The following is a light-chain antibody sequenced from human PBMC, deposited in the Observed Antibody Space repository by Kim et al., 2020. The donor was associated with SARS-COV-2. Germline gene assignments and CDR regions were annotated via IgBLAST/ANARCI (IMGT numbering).Light chain of an antibody. J-gene: IGKJ4*01. CDR2: DAS. V-gene: IGKV1-33*01. CDR1: QDIRKY. CDR3: QQYDNLLT. Sequence: SASVGDRVSITCQASQDIRKYLNWYQQKPGKAPKLLIYDASNLESGVPSRFSGSGSGTDFIFTISSLQPEDIATYYCQQYDNLLTFGGGTKVYIK.